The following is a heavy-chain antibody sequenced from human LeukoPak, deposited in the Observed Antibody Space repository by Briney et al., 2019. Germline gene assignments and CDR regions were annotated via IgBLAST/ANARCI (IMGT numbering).Heavy chain of an antibody. CDR2: INHSGST. Sequence: SETLSLTCAVYGGSFSGYYWSWIRQPPGKGREWIGEINHSGSTNYNPSLKSRVTISVDTSKNQFSLKLSSVTAADTAVYYCARVFSVVVPAAILDYGMDVWGQGTTVTVSS. J-gene: IGHJ6*02. CDR1: GGSFSGYY. CDR3: ARVFSVVVPAAILDYGMDV. D-gene: IGHD2-2*02. V-gene: IGHV4-34*01.